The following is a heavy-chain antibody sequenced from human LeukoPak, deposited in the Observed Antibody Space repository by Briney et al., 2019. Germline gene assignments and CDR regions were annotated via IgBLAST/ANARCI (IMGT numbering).Heavy chain of an antibody. CDR3: ARAVRYSSGPLTDLLPYSLDY. Sequence: SETLSLICTVSGGSISSGSYYWSWIRQPAGKGLEWIGRIYIRGSTSYNPALKSRVTISVDTSKNQFSLKLSSVTAADMAVYYCARAVRYSSGPLTDLLPYSLDYWGQGTLVTVSS. J-gene: IGHJ4*02. D-gene: IGHD6-19*01. CDR1: GGSISSGSYY. CDR2: IYIRGST. V-gene: IGHV4-61*02.